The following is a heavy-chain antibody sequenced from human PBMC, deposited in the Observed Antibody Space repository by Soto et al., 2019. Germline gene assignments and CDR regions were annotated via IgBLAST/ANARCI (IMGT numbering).Heavy chain of an antibody. CDR1: GFTFSAYT. D-gene: IGHD2-2*01. CDR2: ITGDSRYI. V-gene: IGHV3-21*01. CDR3: ARDEGHCSSTSCAYDF. Sequence: GGSLRLSCAASGFTFSAYTMNWVRQAPGKGLEWVSSITGDSRYIYYADSVNGRFTTSRDNTHKSLYLQLNSLRVEDTALYYCARDEGHCSSTSCAYDFWGQGTQVTVSS. J-gene: IGHJ4*02.